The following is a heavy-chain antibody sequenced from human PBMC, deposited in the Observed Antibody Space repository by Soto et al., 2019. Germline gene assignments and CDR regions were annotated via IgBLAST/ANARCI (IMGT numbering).Heavy chain of an antibody. CDR1: GFTFTSAL. J-gene: IGHJ4*02. CDR2: VKSKTDGGTT. D-gene: IGHD3-10*01. Sequence: EVQLVESGGGLVKPGGSLRLSCAASGFTFTSALMTWVRQAPGKGLEWVGRVKSKTDGGTTDYAAPVKGRFTISRHDSEKTLYLQMNSLKTEDTAVYYCTTGSTGRDYWGQGTLVTVSS. CDR3: TTGSTGRDY. V-gene: IGHV3-15*01.